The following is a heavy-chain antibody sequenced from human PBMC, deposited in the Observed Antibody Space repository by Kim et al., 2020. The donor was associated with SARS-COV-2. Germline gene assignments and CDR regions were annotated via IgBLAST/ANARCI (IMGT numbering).Heavy chain of an antibody. V-gene: IGHV1-3*01. D-gene: IGHD3-10*01. CDR2: INAGNGNT. Sequence: ASVKVSCKASGYTFTSYAMHWVRQAPGQRLEWMGWINAGNGNTKYSQKFQGRVTITRDTSASTAYMELSSLRSEDTAVYYCARGPMVRGVIIVYWGQGTLVTVSS. CDR1: GYTFTSYA. J-gene: IGHJ4*02. CDR3: ARGPMVRGVIIVY.